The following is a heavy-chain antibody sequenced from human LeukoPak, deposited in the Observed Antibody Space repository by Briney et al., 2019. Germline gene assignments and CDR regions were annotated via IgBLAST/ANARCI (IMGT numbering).Heavy chain of an antibody. CDR1: GFTFSSYG. CDR2: ISYDGSNK. V-gene: IGHV3-30*18. J-gene: IGHJ4*02. Sequence: QSGGSLRLSCAASGFTFSSYGMHWVRQAPGKGLEWVAVISYDGSNKYYADSVKGRFTISRDNSKNTLYLQMNSLRAEDTAVYYCAKDQGCSTSCYTYYFDYWGQGTLVTVSS. CDR3: AKDQGCSTSCYTYYFDY. D-gene: IGHD2-2*02.